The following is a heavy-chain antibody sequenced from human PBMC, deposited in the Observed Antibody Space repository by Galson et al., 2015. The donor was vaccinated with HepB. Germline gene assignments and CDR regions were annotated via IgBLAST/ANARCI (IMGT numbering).Heavy chain of an antibody. J-gene: IGHJ4*02. CDR3: GRGWFGELSTSILDIDY. V-gene: IGHV1-3*01. CDR2: INAGNGNR. D-gene: IGHD3-10*01. CDR1: GYSFSSYA. Sequence: SVKVSCKASGYSFSSYAMHWVRQAPGQRLEWLGWINAGNGNRKYSQNFQDRVTITRDISTTTAYMELSSLRFEDTALYYCGRGWFGELSTSILDIDYWGQGTLVSVSS.